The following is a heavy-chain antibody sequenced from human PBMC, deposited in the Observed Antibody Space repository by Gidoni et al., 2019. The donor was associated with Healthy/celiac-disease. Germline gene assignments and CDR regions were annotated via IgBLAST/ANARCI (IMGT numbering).Heavy chain of an antibody. J-gene: IGHJ2*01. CDR3: ARDRLTSSSFYDL. CDR1: GYTFTSYG. Sequence: QAQMAQSGAEVKKPGASGKVSCKASGYTFTSYGISWVRQAPGQGLGWTGWISAYNGNTNYAQKRQVRVTMTTDTSTSTAYMGLRSLSSDDTAVYYCARDRLTSSSFYDLWGRGTLVTVSS. D-gene: IGHD6-6*01. V-gene: IGHV1-18*01. CDR2: ISAYNGNT.